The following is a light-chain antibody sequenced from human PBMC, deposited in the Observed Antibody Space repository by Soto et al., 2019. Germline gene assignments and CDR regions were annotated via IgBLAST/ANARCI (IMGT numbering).Light chain of an antibody. J-gene: IGLJ3*02. Sequence: QSVLTQPASVSGSPGQSITISCTGTSSDVGGYNYVSWYQQHPGKAPKLMIYDVSNRPSGVSNRFSGSKSGNTASLTISGLQAGDEADYYCSSYTSSSTPGVFGGGTKLTVL. CDR3: SSYTSSSTPGV. CDR1: SSDVGGYNY. CDR2: DVS. V-gene: IGLV2-14*01.